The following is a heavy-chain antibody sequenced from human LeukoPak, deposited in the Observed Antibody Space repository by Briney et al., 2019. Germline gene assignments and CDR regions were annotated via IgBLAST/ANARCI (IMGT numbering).Heavy chain of an antibody. CDR2: INHSGST. D-gene: IGHD2-2*02. CDR1: GGSFSGYY. V-gene: IGHV4-34*01. CDR3: ARLGYCSSTSCYNDY. J-gene: IGHJ4*02. Sequence: SSETLSLTCAVYGGSFSGYYWSWIRQPPGKGLEWIGEINHSGSTNYNPSLKSRVTISVDTSKNQFSLKLSSVTAADTAVYYCARLGYCSSTSCYNDYWGQGTLVTVSS.